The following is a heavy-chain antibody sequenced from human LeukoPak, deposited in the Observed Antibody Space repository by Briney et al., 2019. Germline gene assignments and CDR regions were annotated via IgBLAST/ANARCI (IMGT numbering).Heavy chain of an antibody. Sequence: PSETLSLTCGVYGGSFSGYYWSWIRQTPGKGLEWIGEINHSGSTNYNPSLKSRVTISVETSKNQFSLKLSSLTAADTAVYYCARVKDPGGYYYYYYMDIWGKGNTVTVSS. J-gene: IGHJ6*03. D-gene: IGHD3-16*01. V-gene: IGHV4-34*01. CDR2: INHSGST. CDR1: GGSFSGYY. CDR3: ARVKDPGGYYYYYYMDI.